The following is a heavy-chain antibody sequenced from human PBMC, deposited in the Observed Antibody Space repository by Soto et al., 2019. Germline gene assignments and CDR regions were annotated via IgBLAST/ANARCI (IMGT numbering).Heavy chain of an antibody. J-gene: IGHJ6*02. CDR1: GGTFSSYA. Sequence: ASVKVSCKASGGTFSSYAIGWVRQAPGQGLEWMGGIIPIFGTANYAQKFQGRVTITADESTSTAYMELSSLRSEDTAVYYCARVRLAVAGDLYYYYGMDVWGQGTTVTVS. V-gene: IGHV1-69*13. CDR2: IIPIFGTA. CDR3: ARVRLAVAGDLYYYYGMDV. D-gene: IGHD6-19*01.